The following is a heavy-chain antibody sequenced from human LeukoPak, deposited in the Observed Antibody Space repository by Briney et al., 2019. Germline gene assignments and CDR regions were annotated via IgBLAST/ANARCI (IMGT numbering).Heavy chain of an antibody. D-gene: IGHD4-11*01. V-gene: IGHV3-30-3*01. Sequence: QPGGSLRLSCAASGFTFSSYAMHWVRQAPGKGLEWVAVISYDGSNKYYADSVKGRFTISRDNSKNTLYLQMNSLRAEDTAVYYCARDLNDYSNSDPGYYFDYWGQGTLVTVSS. CDR1: GFTFSSYA. CDR3: ARDLNDYSNSDPGYYFDY. J-gene: IGHJ4*02. CDR2: ISYDGSNK.